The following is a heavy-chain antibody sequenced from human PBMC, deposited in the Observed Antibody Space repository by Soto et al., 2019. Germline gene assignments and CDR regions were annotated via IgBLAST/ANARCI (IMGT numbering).Heavy chain of an antibody. CDR3: ATPIVVVMGAFDI. J-gene: IGHJ3*02. CDR1: GFSFSGYA. V-gene: IGHV3-23*01. Sequence: PGGSLRLSFAASGFSFSGYATNSFRLAPGKVLEWVSAISGSGGSTYYADSVKGRFTISSDNSTHTLYLPKKSIRAEDTAVYYCATPIVVVMGAFDIWGQGTTVTVSS. CDR2: ISGSGGST. D-gene: IGHD3-22*01.